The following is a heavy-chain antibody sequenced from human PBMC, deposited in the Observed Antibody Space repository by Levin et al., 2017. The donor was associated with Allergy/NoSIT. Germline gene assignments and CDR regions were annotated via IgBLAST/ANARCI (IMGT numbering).Heavy chain of an antibody. CDR2: IDWDDDK. D-gene: IGHD3-10*01. J-gene: IGHJ5*02. V-gene: IGHV2-70*11. CDR1: GFSLSTSGMC. Sequence: SGPTLVKPTQTFTLTCTFSGFSLSTSGMCVSWIRQPPGKALEWLARIDWDDDKYYSTSLKTRLTISKDTSKNQVVLTMTNMDPVDPATYYCARIGGFDYYGSGSWRWAGLWFDPWGQGTLVTVSS. CDR3: ARIGGFDYYGSGSWRWAGLWFDP.